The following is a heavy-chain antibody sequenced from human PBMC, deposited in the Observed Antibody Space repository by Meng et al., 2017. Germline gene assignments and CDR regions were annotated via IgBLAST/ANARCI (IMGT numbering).Heavy chain of an antibody. CDR3: ARYGGSSWSYYYYYGMDV. J-gene: IGHJ6*02. CDR2: INHSGST. V-gene: IGHV4-34*01. Sequence: SETLSLTCAVYGGSFSGYYWSWVRQPPGKGLEWIGEINHSGSTNYNPSLKSRVTISVDTSKNQFSLKLSSVTAADTAVYYCARYGGSSWSYYYYYGMDVWGQGTTVTVSS. CDR1: GGSFSGYY. D-gene: IGHD6-13*01.